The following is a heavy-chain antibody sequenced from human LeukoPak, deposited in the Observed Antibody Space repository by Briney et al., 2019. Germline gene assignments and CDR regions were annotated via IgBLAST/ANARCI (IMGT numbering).Heavy chain of an antibody. CDR3: ARDPQLAPGAFDI. V-gene: IGHV4-59*06. CDR1: GGSISTYY. D-gene: IGHD6-13*01. J-gene: IGHJ3*02. Sequence: SETLSLTCTVSGGSISTYYWSWIRQHPGKGLEWIGYIYYSGSTYYNPSLKSRVTISVDTSKNQFSLKLSSVTAADTAVYYCARDPQLAPGAFDIWGQGTMVTVSS. CDR2: IYYSGST.